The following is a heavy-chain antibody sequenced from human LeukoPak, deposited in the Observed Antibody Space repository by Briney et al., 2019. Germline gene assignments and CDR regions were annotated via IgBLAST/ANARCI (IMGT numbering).Heavy chain of an antibody. CDR2: IKSDGSST. D-gene: IGHD3-10*02. CDR3: AELGITMIGGV. Sequence: PGGSLRLSCAASGFTFTNYWMHWVRQAPGKGLVWVSGIKSDGSSTSYAGSVKGRFTISRDNAKNTLDLLMNSLRAEDTAVYYCAELGITMIGGVWGKGTTVTISS. CDR1: GFTFTNYW. V-gene: IGHV3-74*01. J-gene: IGHJ6*04.